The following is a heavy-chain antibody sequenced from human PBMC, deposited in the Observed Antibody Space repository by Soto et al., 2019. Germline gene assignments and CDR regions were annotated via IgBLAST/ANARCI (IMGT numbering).Heavy chain of an antibody. J-gene: IGHJ5*02. Sequence: QVQLVQSGAEVKKPGASVKVSCKASGYTFTSYGISWVRQAPGQGLEWMGWISAYNGNTNYAQKLQGRVTMTTDTXTXTXFMELRSLRSDDTAVYYCARDATMVRGPGGYNWFDPWGQGTLVTVSS. CDR2: ISAYNGNT. CDR3: ARDATMVRGPGGYNWFDP. CDR1: GYTFTSYG. D-gene: IGHD3-10*01. V-gene: IGHV1-18*01.